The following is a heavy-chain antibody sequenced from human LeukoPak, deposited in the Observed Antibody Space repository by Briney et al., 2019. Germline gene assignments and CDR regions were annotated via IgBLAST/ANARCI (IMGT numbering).Heavy chain of an antibody. CDR3: AKGTGGSSWSPNRD. J-gene: IGHJ4*02. Sequence: GGSLTLSCAASGFTFSSFGMHWVRQAPGKGLEWVAVIWYDASNKYYADSVKGRFTISRDNSKNTLYLQMNSLRGEDTAVYYCAKGTGGSSWSPNRDWGQGTLVTVSS. CDR1: GFTFSSFG. V-gene: IGHV3-33*06. CDR2: IWYDASNK. D-gene: IGHD6-13*01.